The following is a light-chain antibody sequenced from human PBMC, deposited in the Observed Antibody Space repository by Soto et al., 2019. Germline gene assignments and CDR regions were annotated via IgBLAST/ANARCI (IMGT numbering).Light chain of an antibody. V-gene: IGKV1-39*01. CDR2: DAS. J-gene: IGKJ3*01. CDR1: QSINSY. CDR3: QHSYRSPFT. Sequence: DIQMTQSPSSLSASEGDRVTITCRASQSINSYLNWNQQKPGKAPKLLIYDASSLQGGVQSRFSGSGSETAFTLTITNLQPDDFASYDCQHSYRSPFTFGRGTKVDVK.